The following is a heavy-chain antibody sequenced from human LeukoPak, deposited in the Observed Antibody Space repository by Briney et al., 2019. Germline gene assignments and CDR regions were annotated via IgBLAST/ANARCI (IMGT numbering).Heavy chain of an antibody. V-gene: IGHV3-23*01. CDR3: APPSGSSGYYSHVYIDL. CDR2: ISGSGGST. J-gene: IGHJ4*01. Sequence: GGSLRLSCAASGFTFSSYAMSWVRQAPGKGLEWVSAISGSGGSTHYADSVKGRFTISRDNSKNTLYLQMGSLRAEDTAVYYCAPPSGSSGYYSHVYIDLWGQGTLVTVSS. D-gene: IGHD3-22*01. CDR1: GFTFSSYA.